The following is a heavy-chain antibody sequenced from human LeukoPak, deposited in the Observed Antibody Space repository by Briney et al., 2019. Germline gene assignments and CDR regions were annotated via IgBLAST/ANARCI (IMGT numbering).Heavy chain of an antibody. CDR3: ASILGGGYYYSYVHDY. CDR2: INHSGST. D-gene: IGHD3-22*01. CDR1: GGSFSGYY. V-gene: IGHV4-34*01. Sequence: SETLSLTCAVYGGSFSGYYWSWIRQPPGKGLEWIGEINHSGSTNYNPSLKSRVTISVDTSKNQFSLKLSSVTAADTAVYYCASILGGGYYYSYVHDYWGQGTLVTVSS. J-gene: IGHJ4*02.